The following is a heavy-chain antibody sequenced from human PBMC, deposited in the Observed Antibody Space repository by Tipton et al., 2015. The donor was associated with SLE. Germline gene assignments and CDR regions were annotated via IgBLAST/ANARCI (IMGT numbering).Heavy chain of an antibody. Sequence: SLRLSCAASGFTFTKYWMVWVRQAPGKGPMWVSRIDSDGSITNYADSVKGRFTMSRDNAKNTLYLQMNSLRVEDTAVYYCARDRWQETGYFSYMDVWGKGTTVTVSS. J-gene: IGHJ6*03. D-gene: IGHD3-9*01. CDR1: GFTFTKYW. CDR3: ARDRWQETGYFSYMDV. CDR2: IDSDGSIT. V-gene: IGHV3-74*01.